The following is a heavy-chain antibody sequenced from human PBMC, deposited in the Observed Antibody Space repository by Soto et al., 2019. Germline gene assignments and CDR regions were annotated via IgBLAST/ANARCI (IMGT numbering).Heavy chain of an antibody. V-gene: IGHV1-18*04. J-gene: IGHJ4*01. CDR1: GYTFTNHG. D-gene: IGHD3-9*01. CDR2: VSGYNGKT. CDR3: ARYFYPLAYYFDY. Sequence: VKVSCQASGYTFTNHGIRWVRKAHGHGLECMGWVSGYNGKTKYAQELQGRVTMTTETDTSTAYMELRSLKSDDTAVYYCARYFYPLAYYFDYW.